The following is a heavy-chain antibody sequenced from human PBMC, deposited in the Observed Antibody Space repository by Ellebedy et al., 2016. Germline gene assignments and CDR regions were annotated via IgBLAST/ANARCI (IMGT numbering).Heavy chain of an antibody. CDR2: IYHSGST. J-gene: IGHJ4*02. V-gene: IGHV4-38-2*02. Sequence: SETLSLTCTVSGYSISSGYSWGWIQQPPGKGLEWIGSIYHSGSTYYNPSLKSRVTISVDTSKNQFSLKLSSVTAADTAVYYCARAAYYHYFDYWGQGTLVTVSS. CDR3: ARAAYYHYFDY. CDR1: GYSISSGYS. D-gene: IGHD1-26*01.